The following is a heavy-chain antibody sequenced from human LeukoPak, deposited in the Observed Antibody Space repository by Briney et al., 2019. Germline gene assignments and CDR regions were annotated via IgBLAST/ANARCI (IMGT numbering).Heavy chain of an antibody. V-gene: IGHV2-70*11. Sequence: TLSLTCTVSGGSISSYYWSWIRQPPGKALEWLARIDWDDDKYYSTSLKTRLTISGDTSKKQVVLTMTNMDPVDTATYFCARVTAATGDAFDIWGQGTMVTVSS. CDR3: ARVTAATGDAFDI. J-gene: IGHJ3*02. D-gene: IGHD2-21*02. CDR2: IDWDDDK. CDR1: GGSISSYY.